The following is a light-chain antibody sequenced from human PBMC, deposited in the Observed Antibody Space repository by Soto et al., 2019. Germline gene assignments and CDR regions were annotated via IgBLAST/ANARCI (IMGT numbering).Light chain of an antibody. CDR3: QQSYSTPRT. V-gene: IGKV1-39*01. Sequence: DIQMTQSPSSLSASVGDRVTITCRASQSISSSLNWYQQKPGKAPKLLIYAASSLQSGVPSRFSGSGSGTDFTLTISSLQPEDFATYYCQQSYSTPRTFGGGTTVDIK. CDR2: AAS. J-gene: IGKJ4*01. CDR1: QSISSS.